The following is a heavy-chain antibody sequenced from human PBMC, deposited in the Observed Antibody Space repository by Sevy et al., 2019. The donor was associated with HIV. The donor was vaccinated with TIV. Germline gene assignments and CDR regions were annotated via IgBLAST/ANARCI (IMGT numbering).Heavy chain of an antibody. CDR2: INPSGGST. J-gene: IGHJ6*02. Sequence: ASVKVSCKASGYTFTSYYMHWVRQAPAQGLEWMGIINPSGGSTSYAQKFQGRVTMTRDTSTSTVYMELSSLRSDDTAVYYCARDHDDFWRGYFGGYGMDVWGQGTTVTVSS. D-gene: IGHD3-3*01. CDR3: ARDHDDFWRGYFGGYGMDV. V-gene: IGHV1-46*03. CDR1: GYTFTSYY.